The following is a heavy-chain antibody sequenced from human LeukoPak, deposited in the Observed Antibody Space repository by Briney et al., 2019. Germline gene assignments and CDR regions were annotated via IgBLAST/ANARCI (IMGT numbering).Heavy chain of an antibody. Sequence: PGGSLRLSCAGSGFTFGGYGMHWFRQTPGKGLEGVAVIAYDGSRAFYADSVKGRFTISRDNSKNTMSVQMDDLRAEDTAVYYCTRYNNDHFDYWGQGTLLPVPS. CDR1: GFTFGGYG. D-gene: IGHD1-14*01. CDR3: TRYNNDHFDY. J-gene: IGHJ4*02. CDR2: IAYDGSRA. V-gene: IGHV3-33*01.